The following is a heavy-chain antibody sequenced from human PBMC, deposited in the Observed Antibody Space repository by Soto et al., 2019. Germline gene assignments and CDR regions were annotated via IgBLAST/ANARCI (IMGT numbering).Heavy chain of an antibody. CDR3: TRGRMTTLD. CDR1: GGSINNYY. CDR2: ISYSGHT. V-gene: IGHV4-59*08. D-gene: IGHD3-16*01. Sequence: SETLSLTCTVSGGSINNYYWSWIRQPPGKGLEWIAYISYSGHTHYSPSLESRATISVDTSKNQFSLKLTSMTAADTAVYYCTRGRMTTLDWGQGTLVTVSS. J-gene: IGHJ4*02.